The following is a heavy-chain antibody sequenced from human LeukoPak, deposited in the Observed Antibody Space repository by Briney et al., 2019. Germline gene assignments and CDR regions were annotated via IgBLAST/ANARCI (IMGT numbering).Heavy chain of an antibody. D-gene: IGHD3-10*01. V-gene: IGHV3-15*01. CDR3: ITDFALIVDSGKFDY. J-gene: IGHJ4*02. CDR2: IKSKTDGGTT. Sequence: GGSLRLSCAASGFTFTNAWMSWVRQAPGKGLEWVGRIKSKTDGGTTDYAAPVKGRFTISRDDSKNTLYLQMNSLKTKDTAVYYCITDFALIVDSGKFDYWGQGTLVTVSS. CDR1: GFTFTNAW.